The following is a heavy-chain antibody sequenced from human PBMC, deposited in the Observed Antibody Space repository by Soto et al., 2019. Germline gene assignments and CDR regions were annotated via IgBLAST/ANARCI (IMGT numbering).Heavy chain of an antibody. CDR2: IRSKANSYAT. J-gene: IGHJ6*02. CDR3: TRHDSNYDFWSGSPPRYGMDV. Sequence: SGFTFSNAWMSWVRQASGKGLEWVGRIRSKANSYATAYAASVRGRFTISRDDSKNTAYLQMNSLKTEDTAVYYCTRHDSNYDFWSGSPPRYGMDVWGQGTTVTVSS. D-gene: IGHD3-3*01. CDR1: GFTFSNAW. V-gene: IGHV3-73*01.